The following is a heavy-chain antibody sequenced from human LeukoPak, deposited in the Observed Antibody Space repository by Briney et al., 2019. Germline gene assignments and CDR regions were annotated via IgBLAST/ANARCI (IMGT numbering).Heavy chain of an antibody. CDR1: GFTFSSYA. CDR2: IRYDGSNK. CDR3: AKVFAPAALFLGAFDI. Sequence: AGSLRLSSAASGFTFSSYAMHWVRPAPGNGLEWVAFIRYDGSNKYYANSVKGRFTTSRDNSKNTLYLQMNSLRAEDTAVYYCAKVFAPAALFLGAFDIWGQGTMVTVSS. D-gene: IGHD2-2*01. J-gene: IGHJ3*02. V-gene: IGHV3-30*02.